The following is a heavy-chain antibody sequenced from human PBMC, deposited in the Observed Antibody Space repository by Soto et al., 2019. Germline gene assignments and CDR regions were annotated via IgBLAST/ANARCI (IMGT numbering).Heavy chain of an antibody. V-gene: IGHV3-33*01. CDR3: ARVREQQRRPQTKYGMDV. Sequence: GGSLRLSCAASGFTFSSYGMHWVRQAPGKGLEWVAVIWYDGSNKYYADSVKGRFTISRDNSKNTLYLQMNSLRAEDTAVYYCARVREQQRRPQTKYGMDVWGQGTTVTVSS. J-gene: IGHJ6*02. CDR1: GFTFSSYG. D-gene: IGHD6-13*01. CDR2: IWYDGSNK.